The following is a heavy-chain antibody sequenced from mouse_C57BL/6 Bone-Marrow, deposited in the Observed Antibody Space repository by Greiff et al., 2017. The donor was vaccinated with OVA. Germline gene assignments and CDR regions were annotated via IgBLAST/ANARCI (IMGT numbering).Heavy chain of an antibody. D-gene: IGHD2-3*01. CDR3: ARGAGDGYYVGC. V-gene: IGHV1-4*01. CDR1: GYTFTSYT. J-gene: IGHJ2*01. Sequence: QVQLKQSGAELARPGASVKMSCKASGYTFTSYTMHWVKQRPGQGLEWIGYINPSSGYTKYNQKFKDKATLTADKSSSTAYMQLSSLTSEDSAVYYCARGAGDGYYVGCWGQGTTLTVSS. CDR2: INPSSGYT.